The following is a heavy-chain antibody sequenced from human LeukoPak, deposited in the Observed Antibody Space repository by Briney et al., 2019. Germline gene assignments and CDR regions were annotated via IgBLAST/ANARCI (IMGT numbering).Heavy chain of an antibody. D-gene: IGHD3-9*01. Sequence: GGSLRLSCATSGFTFSSYAMSWVRQAPGKGLEWVSGIGASGGSTYYADSVKGRFTISRDNSKNTLYLQMNSLRTEDTAVYYCAKAEGYGILTGLDYWGQGTLVTVSS. CDR1: GFTFSSYA. J-gene: IGHJ4*02. CDR2: IGASGGST. V-gene: IGHV3-23*01. CDR3: AKAEGYGILTGLDY.